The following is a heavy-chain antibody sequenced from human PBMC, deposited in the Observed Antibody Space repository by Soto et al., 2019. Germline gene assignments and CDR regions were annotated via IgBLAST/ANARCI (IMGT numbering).Heavy chain of an antibody. J-gene: IGHJ4*02. Sequence: SGTLSLTCTISGGSVSAYYWSWIRHSPGQTLEWIGYIYDGGSPYYNPSLKTRVTIAADSSKNQISLKLTSATAADTAVYYCARGVGSSTPQDWGRGTMVTVSS. V-gene: IGHV4-59*02. CDR1: GGSVSAYY. D-gene: IGHD2-2*01. CDR3: ARGVGSSTPQD. CDR2: IYDGGSP.